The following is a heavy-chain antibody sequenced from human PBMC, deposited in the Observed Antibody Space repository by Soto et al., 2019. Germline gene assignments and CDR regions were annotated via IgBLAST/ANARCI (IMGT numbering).Heavy chain of an antibody. CDR1: GGSISTVGHY. J-gene: IGHJ4*02. V-gene: IGHV4-31*03. CDR3: ARATGTLRSRNCDY. Sequence: SETLSLTCSVSGGSISTVGHYWTWIRQPPGKGLEWIGSIYHTGSTYYSKSLRSRLTMSADTSKSQFSLRLSSVTAADTAVYYCARATGTLRSRNCDYWGQGSLVTVSS. CDR2: IYHTGST. D-gene: IGHD1-1*01.